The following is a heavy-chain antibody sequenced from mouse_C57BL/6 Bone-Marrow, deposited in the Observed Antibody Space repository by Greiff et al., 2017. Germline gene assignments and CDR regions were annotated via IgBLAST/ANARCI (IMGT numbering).Heavy chain of an antibody. Sequence: EVQGVESGGGLVKPGGSLKLSCAASGFTFSDYGMYWVRQAPEKGLEWVAYISSGSGTIYYAATVKGRFTISRDNAKNTLFLQMAGLRSEDTAMYYCAVPFAYWGQGTLVTVSA. V-gene: IGHV5-17*01. CDR1: GFTFSDYG. CDR3: AVPFAY. J-gene: IGHJ3*01. CDR2: ISSGSGTI.